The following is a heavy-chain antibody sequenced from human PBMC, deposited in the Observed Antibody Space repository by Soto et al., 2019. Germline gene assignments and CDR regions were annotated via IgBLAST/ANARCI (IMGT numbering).Heavy chain of an antibody. CDR2: VWYDGGNK. J-gene: IGHJ6*02. D-gene: IGHD5-18*01. CDR1: GFTFRNYG. V-gene: IGHV3-33*08. CDR3: VRAAGYSGNHYVYYYGMEV. Sequence: QVQLVESGGGVVQPGRSLRLSCAASGFTFRNYGMHWVRQAPAKGLEWVALVWYDGGNKNYVDSVKGRFTISRDNSKNTLYLQINSLRDEDTAMYYCVRAAGYSGNHYVYYYGMEVWGQGNTVSVSS.